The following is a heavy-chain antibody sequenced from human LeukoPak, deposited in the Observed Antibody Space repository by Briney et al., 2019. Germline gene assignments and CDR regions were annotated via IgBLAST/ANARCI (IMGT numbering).Heavy chain of an antibody. CDR3: ARGILPYSSGWNSGSDY. D-gene: IGHD6-19*01. CDR1: GFTFSSYS. CDR2: ISSSSTI. Sequence: PGGSLRLSCAASGFTFSSYSMNWVRQAPGKGLEWVSYISSSSTIYYADSVKGRFTISRDNAKNSLYLQMNSLRAEDTAVYYCARGILPYSSGWNSGSDYWGQGTLVTVSS. J-gene: IGHJ4*02. V-gene: IGHV3-48*04.